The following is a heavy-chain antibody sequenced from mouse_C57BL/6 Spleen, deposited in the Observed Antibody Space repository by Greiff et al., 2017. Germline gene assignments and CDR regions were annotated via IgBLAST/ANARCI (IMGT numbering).Heavy chain of an antibody. D-gene: IGHD5-1*01. CDR1: GYSFTGYY. CDR3: ARKGSNYFDY. Sequence: EVQLQQSGPELVKPGASVKISCKASGYSFTGYYMHWVKQSSEKSLEWIGEINPSTGGTSYNQKFKGKATLTVDKSSSTAYMQLKSLTSEDSAVYYCARKGSNYFDYWGKGTTLTVSS. V-gene: IGHV1-43*01. J-gene: IGHJ2*01. CDR2: INPSTGGT.